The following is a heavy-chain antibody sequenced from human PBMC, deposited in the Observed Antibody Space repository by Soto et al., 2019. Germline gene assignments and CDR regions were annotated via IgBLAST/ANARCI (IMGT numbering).Heavy chain of an antibody. D-gene: IGHD4-17*01. CDR3: ARGTDYADLGNAEYFHP. Sequence: QVQLVESGGGVVQPGRSLRLSCAPSGFTFRTYGIHWVRQAPGKGLEWVALISKDGTSTYYADSVRGRFTTSRDNSQNKVFLQMNSLRPEDTAIYFCARGTDYADLGNAEYFHPWGQGTLVTVSS. J-gene: IGHJ1*01. V-gene: IGHV3-30*03. CDR2: ISKDGTST. CDR1: GFTFRTYG.